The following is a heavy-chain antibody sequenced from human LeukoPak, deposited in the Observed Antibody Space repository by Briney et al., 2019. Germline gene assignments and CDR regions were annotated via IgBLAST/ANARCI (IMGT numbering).Heavy chain of an antibody. CDR3: ARDVGLAAVAGRAGNWFDP. J-gene: IGHJ5*02. Sequence: PSETLSLTCTVSGGSISSYYWSWIRQPAGKGLEWIGRIYTSGSTNYNPSLKSRVTMSVDTSKNQFSLKLSSVTAADTAVYYCARDVGLAAVAGRAGNWFDPWGQETLVTVSS. CDR1: GGSISSYY. V-gene: IGHV4-4*07. D-gene: IGHD6-19*01. CDR2: IYTSGST.